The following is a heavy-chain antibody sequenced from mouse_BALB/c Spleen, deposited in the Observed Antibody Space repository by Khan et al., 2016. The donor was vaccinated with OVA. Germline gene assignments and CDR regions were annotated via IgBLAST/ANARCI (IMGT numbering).Heavy chain of an antibody. J-gene: IGHJ1*01. V-gene: IGHV5-17*02. D-gene: IGHD2-1*01. CDR3: ARSGGNFHWYFDV. Sequence: EVELVESGGGLVQPGGSRKLSCAASGFTFSSFGIHWVRQAPKKGLEWVAYISRGSSTIYYVDTVKGRFTISRDIPKNTLFLQMTSLRSEDTAMYYCARSGGNFHWYFDVWGAGTSVTVSS. CDR1: GFTFSSFG. CDR2: ISRGSSTI.